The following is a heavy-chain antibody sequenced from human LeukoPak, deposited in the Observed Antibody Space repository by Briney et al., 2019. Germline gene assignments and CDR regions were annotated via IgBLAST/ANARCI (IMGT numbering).Heavy chain of an antibody. CDR3: ARDQDTAMVTYFDY. CDR2: ISSSSSYT. V-gene: IGHV3-11*06. Sequence: GSLRLSCAASGFPFSDYYMSWIRPAPGKGLEWVSYISSSSSYTNYADSVKGRFTISRDNAKNSLYLQMNSLRAEDTAVYYCARDQDTAMVTYFDYWGQGTLVTVSS. D-gene: IGHD5-18*01. CDR1: GFPFSDYY. J-gene: IGHJ4*02.